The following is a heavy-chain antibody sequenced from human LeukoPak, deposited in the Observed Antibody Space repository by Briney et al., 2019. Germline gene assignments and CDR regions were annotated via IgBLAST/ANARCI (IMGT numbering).Heavy chain of an antibody. CDR1: GYTFTGYY. D-gene: IGHD3-10*01. J-gene: IGHJ5*02. V-gene: IGHV1-2*06. Sequence: VASVKVSCKASGYTFTGYYLHWVRQAPGQGLEWMGRVNPNTGGTNHAQKFQGRVTMTRDTSISTAYMELSGLTSDDTAVYYCPGEPMVRDFNWFDPWGQGILVTVSS. CDR3: PGEPMVRDFNWFDP. CDR2: VNPNTGGT.